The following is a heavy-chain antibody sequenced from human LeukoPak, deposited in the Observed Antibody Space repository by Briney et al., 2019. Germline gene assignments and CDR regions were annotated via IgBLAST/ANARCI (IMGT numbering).Heavy chain of an antibody. CDR2: IIPIFGTA. Sequence: ASVKVSCKAFGGTFSSYAISWVRQAPGQGLEWMGGIIPIFGTANYAQKFQGRVTITADESTSTAYMELSSLRSEDTAVYYCARNSHSSSWDYYYYYGMDVWGQGTTVTVSS. V-gene: IGHV1-69*01. J-gene: IGHJ6*02. D-gene: IGHD6-13*01. CDR3: ARNSHSSSWDYYYYYGMDV. CDR1: GGTFSSYA.